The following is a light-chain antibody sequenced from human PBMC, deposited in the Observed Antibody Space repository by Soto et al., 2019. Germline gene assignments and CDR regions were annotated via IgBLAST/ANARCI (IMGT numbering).Light chain of an antibody. V-gene: IGLV2-8*01. J-gene: IGLJ2*01. Sequence: QSALTQPPSASGSPGQSVTISCTGTSSDVGGYNYVSWYQPHPGKAPKFMIYEVSKRRSGVPDRCSGYKSGNTASLTVYGLQADDEADYYCSSYAGSNNPVIFGGGTKLTVL. CDR2: EVS. CDR1: SSDVGGYNY. CDR3: SSYAGSNNPVI.